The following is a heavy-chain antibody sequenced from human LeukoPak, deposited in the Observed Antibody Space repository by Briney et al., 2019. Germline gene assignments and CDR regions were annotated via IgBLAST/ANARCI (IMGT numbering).Heavy chain of an antibody. V-gene: IGHV1-2*06. D-gene: IGHD2-21*02. J-gene: IGHJ4*02. CDR1: GYTFAGYY. CDR2: INPNSGDT. CDR3: ARDYCGGDCFPDY. Sequence: ASVKVSCKASGYTFAGYYVHWVRQAPGQGLEWMGRINPNSGDTNYAQKFQGRVTMTRDTSISTAYMELSRLRSDDTAVYYCARDYCGGDCFPDYWGQGTLVTVSS.